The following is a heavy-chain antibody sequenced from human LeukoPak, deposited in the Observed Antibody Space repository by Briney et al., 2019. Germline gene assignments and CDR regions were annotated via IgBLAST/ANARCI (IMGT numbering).Heavy chain of an antibody. J-gene: IGHJ4*02. CDR1: GFTFSSYA. CDR3: ARGRYYTNTQTTDY. Sequence: GGSLRLSCAASGFTFSSYAMSWVRQAPGKGLEWVSAISGSGGSTYYADSVKGRFTISRDSSTKTLYLQMSGLRPEDTAVYYCARGRYYTNTQTTDYWGQGTLVSVSS. V-gene: IGHV3-23*01. CDR2: ISGSGGST. D-gene: IGHD1-26*01.